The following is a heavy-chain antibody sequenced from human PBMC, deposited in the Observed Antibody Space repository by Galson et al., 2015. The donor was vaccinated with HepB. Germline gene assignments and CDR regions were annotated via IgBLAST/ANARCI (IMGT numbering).Heavy chain of an antibody. CDR2: ITPNTGDT. Sequence: SVKVSCKASGYTFTGYYIHWVRQAPGQGLEWMGWITPNTGDTHYAQKFQGRVTMTRDTSIDTAYMELSKLRSDDTAVYYCARDWFWGGYYSLDYWGQGTLVTVSS. V-gene: IGHV1-2*02. D-gene: IGHD3-3*01. J-gene: IGHJ4*02. CDR1: GYTFTGYY. CDR3: ARDWFWGGYYSLDY.